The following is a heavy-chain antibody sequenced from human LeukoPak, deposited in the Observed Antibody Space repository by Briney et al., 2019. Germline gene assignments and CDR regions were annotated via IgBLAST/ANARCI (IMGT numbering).Heavy chain of an antibody. V-gene: IGHV3-66*02. CDR1: EFSVGSNY. CDR2: IYSGGST. CDR3: AKDMSSGSYPSNFDS. Sequence: GGSLRLSCAASEFSVGSNYMTWVRQAPGKGLEWVSLIYSGGSTYYADSVKGRFTISRDNPKNTLYLQMNSLKAEDTAVYYCAKDMSSGSYPSNFDSWGQGTLVTVSS. J-gene: IGHJ4*02. D-gene: IGHD1-26*01.